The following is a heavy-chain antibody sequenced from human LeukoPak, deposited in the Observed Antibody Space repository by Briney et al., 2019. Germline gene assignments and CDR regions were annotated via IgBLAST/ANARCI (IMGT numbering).Heavy chain of an antibody. CDR3: ARNRGITIFGYYYYYMDV. V-gene: IGHV3-66*02. Sequence: GGSLRLSCAASGFTVSSNYMCWVRQAPGKGLEWVSVIYSGGSTYYADYVKGGFTISRDNSKNTLYLQMSSLRAEDTAVYYCARNRGITIFGYYYYYMDVWGKGTTVTVSS. D-gene: IGHD3-3*01. CDR1: GFTVSSNY. CDR2: IYSGGST. J-gene: IGHJ6*03.